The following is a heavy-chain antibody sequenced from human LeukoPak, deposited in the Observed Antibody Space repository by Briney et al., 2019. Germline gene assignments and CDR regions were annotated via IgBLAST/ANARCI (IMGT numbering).Heavy chain of an antibody. CDR1: GFTFSDYA. D-gene: IGHD6-6*01. Sequence: GGSLRLSCAASGFTFSDYAMGWVRQAPGKGLDWVSAISGRDSSTYYADSVKGRFTISRDNSKNTLYLQMNSLRAEDTAVYYCAKVTAISSLDYFDYWGQGTLVTVSS. CDR2: ISGRDSST. V-gene: IGHV3-23*01. J-gene: IGHJ4*02. CDR3: AKVTAISSLDYFDY.